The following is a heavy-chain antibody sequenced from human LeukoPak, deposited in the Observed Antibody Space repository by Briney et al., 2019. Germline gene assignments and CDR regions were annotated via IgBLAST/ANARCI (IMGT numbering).Heavy chain of an antibody. CDR2: INHSGST. CDR1: GGSFSGYY. V-gene: IGHV4-34*01. D-gene: IGHD2-2*01. J-gene: IGHJ3*02. CDR3: ARAVVEYAFDI. Sequence: SGTLSLTCAVYGGSFSGYYWNWIRQPPGKGLEWIGEINHSGSTNYNPSLKSRVTISVDTSKNQFSLKLNSVTAADTAVYYCARAVVEYAFDIWGQGTMVTVSS.